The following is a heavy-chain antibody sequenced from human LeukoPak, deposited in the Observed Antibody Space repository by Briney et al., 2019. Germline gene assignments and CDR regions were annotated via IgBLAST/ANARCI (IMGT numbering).Heavy chain of an antibody. J-gene: IGHJ4*02. CDR3: ARGATSYYYDSSGYYSGRLFDY. CDR2: IYTSGST. V-gene: IGHV4-4*07. CDR1: GGSISSYY. Sequence: SETLSLTCTVSGGSISSYYWSWIRQPAGMGLEWIGRIYTSGSTNYNPSLKSRVTISVDKSKNQFSLKLSSVTAADTAVYYCARGATSYYYDSSGYYSGRLFDYWGQGTLVTVSS. D-gene: IGHD3-22*01.